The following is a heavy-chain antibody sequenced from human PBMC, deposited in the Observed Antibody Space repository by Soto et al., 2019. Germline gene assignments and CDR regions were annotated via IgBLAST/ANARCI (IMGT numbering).Heavy chain of an antibody. CDR3: ARAGCSGGSCYSPFDY. CDR2: IIPIFGTA. J-gene: IGHJ4*02. CDR1: GGTFSSYA. Sequence: QVQLVQSGAEVKKPGSSVKVSCKASGGTFSSYAISWVRQAPGQGLEWMGGIIPIFGTANYAQKFQDRVTITADESTSTAYMELGSLRSEDTAVYYCARAGCSGGSCYSPFDYWGQGTLVTVSS. D-gene: IGHD2-15*01. V-gene: IGHV1-69*01.